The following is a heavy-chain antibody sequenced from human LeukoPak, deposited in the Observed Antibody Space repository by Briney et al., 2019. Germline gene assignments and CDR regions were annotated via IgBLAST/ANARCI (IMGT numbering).Heavy chain of an antibody. V-gene: IGHV3-23*01. Sequence: GGSLRLSCAASGFNYNSYAMSWVRQAPGKGLEWVSAISGSGGSTYYADSVKGRFTISRDNSKNTVYLQMISLRAEDTAVYYCAKRKSYCGSTSCSYDAFDIWGQGTMVTLSS. CDR1: GFNYNSYA. CDR3: AKRKSYCGSTSCSYDAFDI. J-gene: IGHJ3*02. CDR2: ISGSGGST. D-gene: IGHD2-2*01.